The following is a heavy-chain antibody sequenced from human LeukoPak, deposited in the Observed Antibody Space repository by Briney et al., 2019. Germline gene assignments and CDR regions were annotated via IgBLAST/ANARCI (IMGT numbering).Heavy chain of an antibody. CDR1: GYTFTSYA. V-gene: IGHV7-4-1*02. Sequence: GASVKVSCKASGYTFTSYAMNWVRQAPGQGLEWMGWINTNTGNPTYAQGSTGRFVFSLDTSVSTAYLQISSLKAEDTAVYYCAIVAAAGTLDYWGQGTLVTVSS. CDR2: INTNTGNP. D-gene: IGHD6-13*01. J-gene: IGHJ4*02. CDR3: AIVAAAGTLDY.